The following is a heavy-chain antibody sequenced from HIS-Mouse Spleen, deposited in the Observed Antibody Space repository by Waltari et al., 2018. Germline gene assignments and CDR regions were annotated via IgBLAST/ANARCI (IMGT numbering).Heavy chain of an antibody. D-gene: IGHD3-16*01. J-gene: IGHJ4*02. V-gene: IGHV1-2*02. CDR2: VNPNSCGT. CDR3: ARVSSGGSDFDY. CDR1: GYTFTGYY. Sequence: QVQLVQSGAEVKKPGASVKVSCKASGYTFTGYYMHWVRQAPGQGLEWMGWVNPNSCGTNYAQKFQGRVNMTRDTSSSTAYMELSRLRSDDTAVYYCARVSSGGSDFDYWGQGTLVTVSS.